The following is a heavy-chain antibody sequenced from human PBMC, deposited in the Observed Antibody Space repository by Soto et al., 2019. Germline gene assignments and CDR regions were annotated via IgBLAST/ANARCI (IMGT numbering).Heavy chain of an antibody. J-gene: IGHJ4*02. V-gene: IGHV1-18*01. Sequence: QIQLVQSGAEVKKPGASVKVSCKASGYTFINYGISWVRQAPGQGLEWMGWISAYNDNTNYAQKLQGRVTMTADTSTSTAYMERRSLRSDDTAVYYCAREAVAGRFDYWGQGTQVTVPS. D-gene: IGHD6-19*01. CDR1: GYTFINYG. CDR3: AREAVAGRFDY. CDR2: ISAYNDNT.